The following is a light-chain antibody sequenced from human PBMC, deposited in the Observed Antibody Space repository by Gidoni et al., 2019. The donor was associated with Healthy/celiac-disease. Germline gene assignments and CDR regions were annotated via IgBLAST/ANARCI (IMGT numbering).Light chain of an antibody. CDR1: SLRSYY. CDR3: NSRDSSGNRWV. J-gene: IGLJ3*02. Sequence: SELTQDTAVAVSLGQPVRITCQGDSLRSYYASWDQQKPGQAPVLVIYGKNNRPSGIPEPFSGSSSGNTASLTSTGAQAEDEADYYCNSRDSSGNRWVFGGWTKLTVL. CDR2: GKN. V-gene: IGLV3-19*01.